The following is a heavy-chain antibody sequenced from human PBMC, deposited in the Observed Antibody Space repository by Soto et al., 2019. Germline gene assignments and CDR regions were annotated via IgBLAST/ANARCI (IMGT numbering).Heavy chain of an antibody. CDR1: GYTFTGYY. D-gene: IGHD5-12*01. CDR3: ARHGAMDSGYYYYYYYGMDF. V-gene: IGHV1-2*02. J-gene: IGHJ6*02. Sequence: ASVKVSCKASGYTFTGYYMHWVRQAPGQGLEWMGWINPNSGGTNYAQKFQGRVTMTTDTSISTAYMELRRLRSDDTAVYYCARHGAMDSGYYYYYYYGMDFWGQGTTVTVSS. CDR2: INPNSGGT.